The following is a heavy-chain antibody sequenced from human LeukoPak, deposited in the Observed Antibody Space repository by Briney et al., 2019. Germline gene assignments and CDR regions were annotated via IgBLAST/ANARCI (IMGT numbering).Heavy chain of an antibody. Sequence: SETLSLTCNVSGGSISSTSYYWGWIRQPPGKGLEWLGNIYYTGTTYYNPSLKSRVTISVDTSKNQFSLKLSSVTAADTAVYYCARFTYYDILTGYYSCAFDIWGQGTMATVSS. V-gene: IGHV4-39*07. CDR2: IYYTGTT. CDR1: GGSISSTSYY. CDR3: ARFTYYDILTGYYSCAFDI. D-gene: IGHD3-9*01. J-gene: IGHJ3*02.